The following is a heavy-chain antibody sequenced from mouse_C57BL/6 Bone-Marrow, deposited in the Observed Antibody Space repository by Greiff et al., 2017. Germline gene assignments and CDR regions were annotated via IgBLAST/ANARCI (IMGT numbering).Heavy chain of an antibody. CDR1: GYTFTSYT. V-gene: IGHV1-4*01. J-gene: IGHJ2*01. CDR2: INPSSGYT. Sequence: VQLVESGAELARPGASVKMSCKASGYTFTSYTMHWVKQRPGQGLEWIGYINPSSGYTKYNQKFKDKATLTADKSSSTAYMQLSSLTSEDSAVYYCARNYGSSYYFDYWGQGTTLTVSS. D-gene: IGHD1-1*01. CDR3: ARNYGSSYYFDY.